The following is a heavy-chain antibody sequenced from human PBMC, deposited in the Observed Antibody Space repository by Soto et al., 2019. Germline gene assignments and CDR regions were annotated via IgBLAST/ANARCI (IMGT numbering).Heavy chain of an antibody. D-gene: IGHD1-1*01. CDR3: ARGRYGDY. J-gene: IGHJ4*02. Sequence: QVHLVQSGAEVKKPGASVKVSCKGSGYAFTTYGITWVRQAPGQGLAWMGWISAHNGNTNCAQKLQGRVTLTRDTSTSTAYMELRSLLSADTAVYYCARGRYGDYWGQGALVTVSS. CDR1: GYAFTTYG. CDR2: ISAHNGNT. V-gene: IGHV1-18*01.